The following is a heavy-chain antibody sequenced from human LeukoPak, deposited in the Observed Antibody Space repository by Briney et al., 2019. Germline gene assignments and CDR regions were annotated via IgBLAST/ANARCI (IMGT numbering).Heavy chain of an antibody. CDR3: ARTEAVDPQAFDI. J-gene: IGHJ3*02. Sequence: GESLKISCKGSGYSFTSYWIGWVRQTPGKGLEWMGIIYPGDSDTRYSPSFQGHVTISADKSISTAYLQWSSLKASDTAMYYCARTEAVDPQAFDIWGQGTMVTVSS. D-gene: IGHD4-23*01. V-gene: IGHV5-51*01. CDR1: GYSFTSYW. CDR2: IYPGDSDT.